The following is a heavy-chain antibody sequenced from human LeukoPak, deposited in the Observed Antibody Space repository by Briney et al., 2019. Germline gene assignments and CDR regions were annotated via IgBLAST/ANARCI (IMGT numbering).Heavy chain of an antibody. CDR2: FDPEDGET. J-gene: IGHJ6*02. V-gene: IGHV1-24*01. CDR1: GYTLTELS. D-gene: IGHD2-15*01. Sequence: GASVKVSCKVSGYTLTELSMHWVRQAPGKGLEWMGGFDPEDGETIYAQKFQGRVTMIEDTSTDTAYMEPSSLRSEDTAVYYCATAVVVAASHYGMDVWGQGTTVTVSS. CDR3: ATAVVVAASHYGMDV.